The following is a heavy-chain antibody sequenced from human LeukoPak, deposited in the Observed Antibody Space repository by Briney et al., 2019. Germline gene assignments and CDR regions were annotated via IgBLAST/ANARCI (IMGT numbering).Heavy chain of an antibody. J-gene: IGHJ4*02. D-gene: IGHD3-10*01. V-gene: IGHV3-7*01. Sequence: PGGSLRLSCAASGFTFSTYWMSWVRQSPGKGLQWVAHIKEDGSEKRHVDSVKGRFTISRDNGKNSLYLKMNSLSPEDTAVYYCVRMVRGPDYWGQGTLVTVSS. CDR3: VRMVRGPDY. CDR1: GFTFSTYW. CDR2: IKEDGSEK.